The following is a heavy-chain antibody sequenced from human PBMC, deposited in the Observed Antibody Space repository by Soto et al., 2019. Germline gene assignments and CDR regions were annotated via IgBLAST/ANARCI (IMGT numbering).Heavy chain of an antibody. CDR1: GFTFSSYW. CDR3: ARDLSSSWLDY. CDR2: INPDGTTT. Sequence: GGSLRLSCAASGFTFSSYWMHWFRQDPGMGLVWVATINPDGTTTQYADSVKGRFTISRDNSKNTLYLQMNSLRAEDTAVYYCARDLSSSWLDYWGQGTLVTVSS. V-gene: IGHV3-74*01. D-gene: IGHD6-13*01. J-gene: IGHJ4*02.